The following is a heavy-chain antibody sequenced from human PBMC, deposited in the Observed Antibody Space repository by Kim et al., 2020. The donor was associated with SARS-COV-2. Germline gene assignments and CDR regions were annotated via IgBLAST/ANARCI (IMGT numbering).Heavy chain of an antibody. CDR3: ASVTEYNWFDT. V-gene: IGHV4-59*13. CDR2: IYDRGST. CDR1: GGSISSKY. J-gene: IGHJ5*01. D-gene: IGHD4-4*01. Sequence: SETLSLTCTVSGGSISSKYWSWIRQRPGKGLGLIGFIYDRGSTNYNPSPYSRVTMSVDMATNQYSLNLSPATATDAAVYFCASVTEYNWFDTGRHGIL.